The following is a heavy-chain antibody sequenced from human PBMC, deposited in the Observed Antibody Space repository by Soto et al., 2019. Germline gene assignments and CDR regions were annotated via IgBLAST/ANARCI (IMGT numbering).Heavy chain of an antibody. CDR1: GFTFSSYG. D-gene: IGHD3-10*02. CDR2: IWYDGSNK. J-gene: IGHJ6*02. CDR3: AREGPVRSVDITESYYYYYGMDV. V-gene: IGHV3-33*01. Sequence: PGGSLRLSCAASGFTFSSYGMHWVRQAPGKGLEWVAVIWYDGSNKYYADSVKGRFTISRDNSKNTLYLQMNSLRAEDTAVYYCAREGPVRSVDITESYYYYYGMDVWGQGTTVTVSS.